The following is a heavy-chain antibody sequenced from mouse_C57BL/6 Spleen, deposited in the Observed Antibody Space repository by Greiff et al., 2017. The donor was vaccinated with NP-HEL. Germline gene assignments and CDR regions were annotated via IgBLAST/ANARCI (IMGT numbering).Heavy chain of an antibody. CDR3: GRDKIYDGYDGYCEV. Sequence: VQLQQSGAELVKPGASVKLSCKASGYTFTSYWMHWVKQRPGQGLEWIGMIHTNSGSTNYNEKFKSKATLTVDKSSSTAYMQLSSLTSEDSAVYYWGRDKIYDGYDGYCEVWGTGTTVTVSS. V-gene: IGHV1-64*01. D-gene: IGHD2-3*01. CDR1: GYTFTSYW. CDR2: IHTNSGST. J-gene: IGHJ1*03.